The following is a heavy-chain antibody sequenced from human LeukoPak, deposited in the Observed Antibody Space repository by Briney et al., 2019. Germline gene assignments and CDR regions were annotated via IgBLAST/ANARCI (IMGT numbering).Heavy chain of an antibody. CDR2: ISSSSSYI. CDR1: GFTFSSYS. CDR3: ARTEVVTATYADY. V-gene: IGHV3-21*01. D-gene: IGHD2-21*02. J-gene: IGHJ4*02. Sequence: PGGPLRLSCAASGFTFSSYSMNWVRQAPGKGLEWVSSISSSSSYIYYADSVKGRFTISRDNAKNSLYLQMNSLRAEDTAVYYCARTEVVTATYADYWGQGTLVTVSS.